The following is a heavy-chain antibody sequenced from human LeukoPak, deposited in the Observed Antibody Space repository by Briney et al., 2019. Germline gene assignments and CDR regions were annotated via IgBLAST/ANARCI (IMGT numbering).Heavy chain of an antibody. D-gene: IGHD3-22*01. J-gene: IGHJ4*02. CDR1: GLTLSIYA. CDR2: ITSRGEST. CDR3: ARDRPNYYGSDGHYYRRDGDY. V-gene: IGHV3-23*01. Sequence: GGSLRLSCAASGLTLSIYAMSWVRQAPGKGLQWVSSITSRGESTWYVDFVKGRFTITRDNSEYTLYLQMHSLRAEDTAVYYCARDRPNYYGSDGHYYRRDGDYWGRGTLVSVSS.